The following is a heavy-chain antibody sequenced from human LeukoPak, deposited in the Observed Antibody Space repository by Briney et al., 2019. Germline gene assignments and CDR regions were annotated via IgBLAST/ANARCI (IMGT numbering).Heavy chain of an antibody. V-gene: IGHV5-51*01. J-gene: IGHJ5*02. D-gene: IGHD6-13*01. CDR1: GYSFTSYW. CDR2: IYPGDSDT. Sequence: GESLKISCKGSGYSFTSYWIGWVRQMPGKGLEWMGIIYPGDSDTRYSPSFQGQVTISADKSIGTAYLQWSSLKASDTAMYYCARLLAAAGQGNWFDPRGQGTLVTVSS. CDR3: ARLLAAAGQGNWFDP.